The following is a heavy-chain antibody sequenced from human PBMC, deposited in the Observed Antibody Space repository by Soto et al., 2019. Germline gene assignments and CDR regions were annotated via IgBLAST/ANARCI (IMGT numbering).Heavy chain of an antibody. CDR3: ARDREPDYDFWTGYPL. CDR2: IIPVFGTP. V-gene: IGHV1-69*01. CDR1: GGIFFNYA. D-gene: IGHD3-3*01. J-gene: IGHJ4*02. Sequence: QVQLVQSGAEVKKPGSSVKISCKTSGGIFFNYAISWVRQAPGQGLEWMGGIIPVFGTPNYAQNFQGRVTITADESTSTVYMELSSLRSEDTAVYFCARDREPDYDFWTGYPLWGQGTLVTVSS.